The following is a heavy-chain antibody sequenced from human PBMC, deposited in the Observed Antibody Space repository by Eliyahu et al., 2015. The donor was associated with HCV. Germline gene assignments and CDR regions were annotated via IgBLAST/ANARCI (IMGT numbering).Heavy chain of an antibody. CDR3: AGIRDYGATVYYNGVDV. Sequence: EVQLVDSGGDLVQPGRSLRLSCSGSGFTFGDYAXXWFRQAPGKGLXWVGFXXNLAYGGTREYAPSVKGRFTISRDDSKSIAYLQMNSLQTEDTALYFCAGIRDYGATVYYNGVDVWGQGTTVTVAS. J-gene: IGHJ6*02. CDR2: XXNLAYGGTR. CDR1: GFTFGDYA. V-gene: IGHV3-49*03. D-gene: IGHD4-17*01.